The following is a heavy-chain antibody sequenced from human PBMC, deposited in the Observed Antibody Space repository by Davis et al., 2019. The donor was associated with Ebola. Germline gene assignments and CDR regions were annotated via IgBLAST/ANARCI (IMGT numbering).Heavy chain of an antibody. V-gene: IGHV3-23*01. Sequence: GESLKISCAASGFTFTNYAMSWVRQAPGKGLEWVSGISGAAISTFYADSVKGRFTISRDNSKNMLYLQMNSLRAEDTAVYYCAKDSRGRAAADNFEYWGQGTLVTVSS. CDR2: ISGAAIST. D-gene: IGHD6-13*01. CDR3: AKDSRGRAAADNFEY. J-gene: IGHJ4*02. CDR1: GFTFTNYA.